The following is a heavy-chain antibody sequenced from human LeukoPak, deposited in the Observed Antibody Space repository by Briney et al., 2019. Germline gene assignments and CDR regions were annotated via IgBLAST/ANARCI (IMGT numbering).Heavy chain of an antibody. J-gene: IGHJ6*02. V-gene: IGHV1-18*01. Sequence: GASVKVSCKASGYTFTKHGISWVRQAPGQGLEWMGWISAYNGDTCYAQRFQGRLTMTTDTSTSTAYMDLRSLRSDDTAVYYCAREHDNKVRYYNGMDVWGQGTTVTVSS. CDR1: GYTFTKHG. CDR2: ISAYNGDT. D-gene: IGHD3-22*01. CDR3: AREHDNKVRYYNGMDV.